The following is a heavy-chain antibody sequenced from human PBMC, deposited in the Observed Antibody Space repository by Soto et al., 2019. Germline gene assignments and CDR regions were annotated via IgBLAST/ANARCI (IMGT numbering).Heavy chain of an antibody. D-gene: IGHD2-15*01. CDR1: GYTFTSYG. Sequence: QVQLVQSGAEVKKPGASVKVSCKASGYTFTSYGISWVRQAPGQGIEWMGWISAYNGNTNYAQKLQGRDTMTTDTSTSTAYMELRSLRSDDTAVYYCARDSDRYCSGGSCYFDQYNWFDPWGQGTLVTVSS. CDR3: ARDSDRYCSGGSCYFDQYNWFDP. V-gene: IGHV1-18*01. J-gene: IGHJ5*02. CDR2: ISAYNGNT.